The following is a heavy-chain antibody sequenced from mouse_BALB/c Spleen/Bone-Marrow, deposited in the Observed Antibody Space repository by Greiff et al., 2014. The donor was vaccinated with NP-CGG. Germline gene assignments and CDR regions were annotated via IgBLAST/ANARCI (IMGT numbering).Heavy chain of an antibody. V-gene: IGHV1-18*01. CDR1: GYSFTGYT. CDR2: INPYNGGT. J-gene: IGHJ4*01. CDR3: ARSAYYGNYYAMDY. D-gene: IGHD2-10*01. Sequence: VQLQQPGPELVKPGASMKISCKASGYSFTGYTMNWVKQSHGKNLEWIGLINPYNGGTSYNQKFKGKATLTVDKSSSTAYMELLSLTPEDSAVYYCARSAYYGNYYAMDYWGQGTSVTVSS.